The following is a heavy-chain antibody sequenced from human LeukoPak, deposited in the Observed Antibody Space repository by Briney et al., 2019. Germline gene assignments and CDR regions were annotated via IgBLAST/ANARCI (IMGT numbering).Heavy chain of an antibody. V-gene: IGHV4-39*07. Sequence: SETLSLTCTVSGVSISSSSYYWGWIRQPPGKELEWIGSIYYSGSTYYNPSLKSRVTISVDTSKNQFSLKLSSVTAADTAVYYCARGRGSYPQRPPTFDYWGQGTLVTVSS. D-gene: IGHD1-26*01. CDR2: IYYSGST. CDR3: ARGRGSYPQRPPTFDY. J-gene: IGHJ4*02. CDR1: GVSISSSSYY.